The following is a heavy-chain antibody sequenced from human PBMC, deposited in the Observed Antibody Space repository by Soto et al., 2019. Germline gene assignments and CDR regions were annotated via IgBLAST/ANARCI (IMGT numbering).Heavy chain of an antibody. V-gene: IGHV1-69*04. J-gene: IGHJ4*02. CDR1: GGSFSSYT. Sequence: SVKVSCKASGGSFSSYTISWVRQAPGQGLEWMGSIIPILGIANYAQKFQGRVTITADKSTSTAYMELSSLRSEDTAVYYCAREAGYCSSTSCRSLYYFDYWGQGTLVTVSS. D-gene: IGHD2-2*01. CDR2: IIPILGIA. CDR3: AREAGYCSSTSCRSLYYFDY.